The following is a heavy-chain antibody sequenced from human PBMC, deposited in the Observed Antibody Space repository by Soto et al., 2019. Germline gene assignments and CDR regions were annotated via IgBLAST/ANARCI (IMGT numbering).Heavy chain of an antibody. CDR3: ARGATTLWGTDYYYGMDV. CDR1: GYTFTSYA. CDR2: INTNTGNP. J-gene: IGHJ6*02. D-gene: IGHD3-16*01. Sequence: GASVKVSCKASGYTFTSYAMNWVRQAPGQGLEWMGWINTNTGNPTYAQGFTGRFVFSLDTSVSTAYLQICSLKAEDTAVYYCARGATTLWGTDYYYGMDVWGQGTTVTVSS. V-gene: IGHV7-4-1*01.